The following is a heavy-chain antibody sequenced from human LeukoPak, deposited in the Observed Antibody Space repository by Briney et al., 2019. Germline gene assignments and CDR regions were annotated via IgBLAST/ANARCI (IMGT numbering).Heavy chain of an antibody. Sequence: GGSLRLSCAASGFTFSSYGMHWVRQAPGKGLEWVANIKQDGSEKNYVDSVKGRFTISRDNAKNSLYLQMSSLRVEDTAVYYCATDRAYFDYWGQGTLVTVSS. CDR1: GFTFSSYG. CDR3: ATDRAYFDY. V-gene: IGHV3-7*01. J-gene: IGHJ4*02. D-gene: IGHD3-10*01. CDR2: IKQDGSEK.